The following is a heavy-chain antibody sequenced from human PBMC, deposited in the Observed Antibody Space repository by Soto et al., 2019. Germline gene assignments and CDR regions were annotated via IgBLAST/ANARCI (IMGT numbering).Heavy chain of an antibody. CDR2: IYYSGST. J-gene: IGHJ6*02. Sequence: SETLSLTWTVSGGSISSGDYYWSWIRQPPGKGLEWIGYIYYSGSTYYNPSLKSRVTISVDTSKNQFSLKLSSVTAADTAVYYCARVAAVTGGMDVWGQGTTVTVSS. D-gene: IGHD4-17*01. CDR3: ARVAAVTGGMDV. CDR1: GGSISSGDYY. V-gene: IGHV4-30-4*01.